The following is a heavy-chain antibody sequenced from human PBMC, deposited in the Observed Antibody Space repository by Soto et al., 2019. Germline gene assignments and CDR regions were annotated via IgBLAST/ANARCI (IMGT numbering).Heavy chain of an antibody. CDR2: ISGYNGDI. CDR1: GCTFNRHG. V-gene: IGHV1-18*04. J-gene: IGHJ4*02. Sequence: ASVKVSCKASGCTFNRHGITWVRQAPGQGLEWMGWISGYNGDINYEQKFQGRVTLSSDTLTSTVYLELKSLRFDDTAVYYCARVRIVGAREIDFWGQGTLVTVSS. D-gene: IGHD1-26*01. CDR3: ARVRIVGAREIDF.